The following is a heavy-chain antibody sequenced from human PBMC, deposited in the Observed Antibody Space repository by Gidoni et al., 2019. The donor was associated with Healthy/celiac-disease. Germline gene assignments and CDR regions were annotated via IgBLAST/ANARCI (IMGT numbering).Heavy chain of an antibody. CDR1: GGSISSSSYY. Sequence: QLQLQESGPGLVKPSATLSLTCTVSGGSISSSSYYWGWIRQPPGKGLEWIGSIYYSGSTYYNPSLKSRVTISVDTSKNQFSLKLSSVTAADTAVYYCARHVSGLGYCSGGSCYGEFDYWGQGTLVTVSS. D-gene: IGHD2-15*01. CDR3: ARHVSGLGYCSGGSCYGEFDY. J-gene: IGHJ4*02. V-gene: IGHV4-39*01. CDR2: IYYSGST.